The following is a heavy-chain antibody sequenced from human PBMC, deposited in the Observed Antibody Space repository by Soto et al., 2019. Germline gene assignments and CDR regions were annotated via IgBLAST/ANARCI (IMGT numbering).Heavy chain of an antibody. D-gene: IGHD5-12*01. CDR3: AKERGYETVFDY. CDR2: ISWNSGSI. CDR1: GFTFDDYA. Sequence: DVQLVESGGGLVQPGRSLRLSCAASGFTFDDYAMHWVRQAPGKGLEWVSGISWNSGSIGYADSVKGRFTISRDNAKNSLYLQMNSLRAEDTALYYCAKERGYETVFDYWGQGTLVTVSS. V-gene: IGHV3-9*01. J-gene: IGHJ4*02.